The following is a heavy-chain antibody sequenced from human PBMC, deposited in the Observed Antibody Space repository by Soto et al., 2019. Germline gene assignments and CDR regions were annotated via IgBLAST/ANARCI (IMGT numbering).Heavy chain of an antibody. CDR3: VRGWGRSSSPYSLDV. V-gene: IGHV3-7*01. J-gene: IGHJ6*03. CDR2: IKQDGSDK. D-gene: IGHD6-13*01. Sequence: PGGSLRLSCVASGFTFSTYWMSWVRLAPGTGLEWVATIKQDGSDKYYVDSAKGRFTVSRDNAKNSLDLQMNSLRGDDTAVYYCVRGWGRSSSPYSLDVGGKGPTVTVPS. CDR1: GFTFSTYW.